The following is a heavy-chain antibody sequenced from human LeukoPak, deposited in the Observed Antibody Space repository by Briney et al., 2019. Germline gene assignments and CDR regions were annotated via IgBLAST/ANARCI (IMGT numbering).Heavy chain of an antibody. CDR1: GYTFTSYD. CDR2: MNPNSGNT. J-gene: IGHJ4*02. D-gene: IGHD3-10*01. Sequence: ASVKVSCKASGYTFTSYDINWVRQATGQGLEWMGWMNPNSGNTGYAQKFQGRVTMTTDTSTSTAYMELRSLRSDDTAVYYCARGPISYGSGRGHFDYWGQGTLVTVSS. CDR3: ARGPISYGSGRGHFDY. V-gene: IGHV1-8*01.